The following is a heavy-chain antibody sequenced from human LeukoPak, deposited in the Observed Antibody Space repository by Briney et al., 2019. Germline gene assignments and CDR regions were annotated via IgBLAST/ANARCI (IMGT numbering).Heavy chain of an antibody. CDR2: IHGGGDVT. J-gene: IGHJ2*01. CDR1: GFTFSSYA. V-gene: IGHV3-23*01. Sequence: GGSLRLSCAASGFTFSSYAMNWVRQAPEKGLEWVSTIHGGGDVTYYADSVKGRFTISRDNSRNTLYLQMNSLRAEDMAVYYCAKALSSSFYYFDLGGRGTLVTVSS. CDR3: AKALSSSFYYFDL. D-gene: IGHD3-16*02.